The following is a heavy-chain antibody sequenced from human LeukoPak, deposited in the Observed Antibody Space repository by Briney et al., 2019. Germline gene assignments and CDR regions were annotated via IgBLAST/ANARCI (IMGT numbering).Heavy chain of an antibody. CDR2: IYYSGST. J-gene: IGHJ4*02. V-gene: IGHV4-39*07. CDR3: ARDHSGYADHFDY. Sequence: SETLSLTCTVSGGSISSSSYYWGWIRQPPGKGLEWIGSIYYSGSTYYNPSLKSRVTISVDTSKNQFSLKLSSVTAADTAVYYCARDHSGYADHFDYWGQGTLVTVSS. CDR1: GGSISSSSYY. D-gene: IGHD5-12*01.